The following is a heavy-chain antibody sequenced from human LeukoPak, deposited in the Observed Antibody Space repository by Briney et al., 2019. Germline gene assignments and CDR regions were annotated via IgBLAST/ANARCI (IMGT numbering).Heavy chain of an antibody. J-gene: IGHJ4*02. Sequence: GGSLRLSCAVSGITLSNYGMSWVRQAPGKGLEWVAGISDSGGSTNYADSVKGRFTISRDNSKNTVYLQMNSLRAEDTAVYYCAKTTTGYSSGRFPGWPVDYWGQGTLVTVSS. V-gene: IGHV3-23*01. CDR1: GITLSNYG. D-gene: IGHD6-19*01. CDR2: ISDSGGST. CDR3: AKTTTGYSSGRFPGWPVDY.